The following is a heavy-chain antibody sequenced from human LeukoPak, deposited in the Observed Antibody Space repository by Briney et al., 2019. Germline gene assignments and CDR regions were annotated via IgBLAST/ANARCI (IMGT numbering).Heavy chain of an antibody. D-gene: IGHD3-22*01. Sequence: SETLSLTCAGYGVSFSGYYWSWIRQPPGKGLEWIREINHSGSTNYNPSLKSRVTISVDTSKNQFSLKLSSVTAADTAVYYCARFYDSSGYYHVQSFDYWGQGTLVTVSS. J-gene: IGHJ4*02. CDR3: ARFYDSSGYYHVQSFDY. CDR1: GVSFSGYY. V-gene: IGHV4-34*01. CDR2: INHSGST.